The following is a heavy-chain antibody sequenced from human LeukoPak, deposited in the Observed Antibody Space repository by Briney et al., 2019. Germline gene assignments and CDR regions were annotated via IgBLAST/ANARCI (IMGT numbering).Heavy chain of an antibody. CDR2: IYYSGST. D-gene: IGHD7-27*01. V-gene: IGHV4-31*03. J-gene: IGHJ4*02. CDR3: ARDRLGIADY. CDR1: GGSISSSSYY. Sequence: PSETLSLTCTVSGGSISSSSYYWGWIRQPPGKGLEWIGYIYYSGSTYYNPSLKSRVTISVDTSKNQFSLKLSSVTAADTAVYYCARDRLGIADYWGQGTLVTVSS.